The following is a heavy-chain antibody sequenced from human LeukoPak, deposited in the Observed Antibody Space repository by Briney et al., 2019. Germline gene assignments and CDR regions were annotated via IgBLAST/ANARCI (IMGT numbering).Heavy chain of an antibody. CDR1: GGSISSGGYY. J-gene: IGHJ4*02. Sequence: SETLSLTCTGSGGSISSGGYYWSWIRQHPGKGLEWIGYIYYSGSTYYNPSLKSRVTISVDTSKNQFSLKLSSVTAADTAVYYCASVAVAGPTFDYWGQGTLVTVSS. V-gene: IGHV4-31*03. CDR2: IYYSGST. D-gene: IGHD6-19*01. CDR3: ASVAVAGPTFDY.